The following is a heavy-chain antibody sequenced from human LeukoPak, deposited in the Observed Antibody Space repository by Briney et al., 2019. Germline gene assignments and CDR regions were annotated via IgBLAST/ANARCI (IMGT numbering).Heavy chain of an antibody. CDR1: GFTFSDYY. V-gene: IGHV3-11*01. CDR3: ARPSVAPPV. CDR2: ISSSGSTI. D-gene: IGHD6-19*01. Sequence: PGGSLRLSCAASGFTFSDYYMSWIRQAPGKGLEWVSYISSSGSTIYYAYSVKGRFTISRENAKNSLYLQLNSLRAEDTAVYCCARPSVAPPVWGPGTLVTVSS. J-gene: IGHJ4*02.